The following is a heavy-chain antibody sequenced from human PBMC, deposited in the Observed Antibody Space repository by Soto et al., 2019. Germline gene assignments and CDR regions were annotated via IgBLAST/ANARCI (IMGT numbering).Heavy chain of an antibody. V-gene: IGHV3-48*04. CDR1: GFTFSSYS. D-gene: IGHD4-17*01. Sequence: GGSLRLSCAASGFTFSSYSMNWVRQAPGKGLEWVSYISSSGSTIYYADSVKGRFTISRDNAKNSLYLQMNSLRAEDTAVYYCARDERTTVPNFDYWGQGTLVTVSS. J-gene: IGHJ4*02. CDR2: ISSSGSTI. CDR3: ARDERTTVPNFDY.